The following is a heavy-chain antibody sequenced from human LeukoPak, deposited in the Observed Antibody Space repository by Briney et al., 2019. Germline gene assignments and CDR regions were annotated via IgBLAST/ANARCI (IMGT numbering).Heavy chain of an antibody. CDR3: ASPSVSSSPYYFDY. J-gene: IGHJ4*02. Sequence: GASVKVSCKASGYTFTSYDINWVRQATGQGLEWMGWMNPNSGNTGYAQKFQGRVTMTRNTSISTAYMELSSLRSEDTAVYYRASPSVSSSPYYFDYWGQGTLVTVSS. V-gene: IGHV1-8*01. CDR2: MNPNSGNT. D-gene: IGHD6-13*01. CDR1: GYTFTSYD.